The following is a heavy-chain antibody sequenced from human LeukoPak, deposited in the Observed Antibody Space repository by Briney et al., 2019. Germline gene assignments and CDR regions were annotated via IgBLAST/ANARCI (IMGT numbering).Heavy chain of an antibody. Sequence: AGGSLRLSCAASGFTFSRFPMHWVRQAPGKGLEWVALISPDGGDKKYAGSVKGRFTVSRDNSKNTLYLQLNNLRFEDTAVYYCARDYPADHWGQGTLVTVSS. CDR3: ARDYPADH. J-gene: IGHJ4*02. CDR2: ISPDGGDK. CDR1: GFTFSRFP. V-gene: IGHV3-30-3*01.